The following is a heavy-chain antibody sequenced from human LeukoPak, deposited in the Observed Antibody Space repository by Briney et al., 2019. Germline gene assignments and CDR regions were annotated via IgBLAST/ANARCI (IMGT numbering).Heavy chain of an antibody. V-gene: IGHV4-59*01. J-gene: IGHJ6*02. CDR2: IYYSGST. CDR3: ARRKDPGYYYYGMDV. CDR1: GGSISSYY. Sequence: PSETLSLTCTVSGGSISSYYWSWIRQPPGKGLEWIGYIYYSGSTNYNPSLKSRVTISVDTSKNQFSLRLISVTAADTAVYYCARRKDPGYYYYGMDVWGQGTTVTVSS.